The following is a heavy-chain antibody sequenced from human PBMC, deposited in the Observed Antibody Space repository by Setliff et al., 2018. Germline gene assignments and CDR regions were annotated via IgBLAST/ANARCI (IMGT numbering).Heavy chain of an antibody. J-gene: IGHJ4*02. CDR3: ARGGKILEWLYAHDY. V-gene: IGHV4-39*07. CDR1: GGAISSSSYY. Sequence: SETLSLTCTVSGGAISSSSYYWGWIRQPPGKGLEWIGSIYYSGSTYYNPSLKSRVTISVDTSKNQSSLKLSSVTAADTAVYYCARGGKILEWLYAHDYWGQGTLVTVSS. D-gene: IGHD3-3*01. CDR2: IYYSGST.